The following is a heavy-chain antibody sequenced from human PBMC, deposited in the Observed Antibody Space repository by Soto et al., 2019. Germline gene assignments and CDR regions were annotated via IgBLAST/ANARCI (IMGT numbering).Heavy chain of an antibody. CDR3: AKDRATVAGSGMDV. CDR1: GFTFSSYG. Sequence: GGSLRLSCAASGFTFSSYGMHWVRQAPGKGLEGVAVISYDGSNKYYADSVKGRFTISRDNSKNTLYLQMNSLRAEDTAVYYCAKDRATVAGSGMDVWGQGTTVTVSS. CDR2: ISYDGSNK. V-gene: IGHV3-30*18. J-gene: IGHJ6*02. D-gene: IGHD6-19*01.